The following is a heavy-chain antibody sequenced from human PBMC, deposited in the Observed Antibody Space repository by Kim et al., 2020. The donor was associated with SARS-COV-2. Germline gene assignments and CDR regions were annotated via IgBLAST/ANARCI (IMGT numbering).Heavy chain of an antibody. CDR2: IYYSGST. V-gene: IGHV4-39*01. CDR3: ARQTRGSSWYEGWFDP. CDR1: GGSISSSSYY. Sequence: SETLSLTCTVSGGSISSSSYYWGWIRQPPGKGLEWIGSIYYSGSTYYNPSLKSRVTISVDTSKNQFSLKLSSVTAADTAVYYCARQTRGSSWYEGWFDP. J-gene: IGHJ5*02. D-gene: IGHD6-13*01.